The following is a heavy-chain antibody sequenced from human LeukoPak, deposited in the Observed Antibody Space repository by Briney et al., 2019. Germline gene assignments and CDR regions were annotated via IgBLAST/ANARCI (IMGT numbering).Heavy chain of an antibody. D-gene: IGHD3-3*01. J-gene: IGHJ6*03. CDR3: ARDSTIFGVVILVSDYMDV. Sequence: PGGSLRLSCAASGFTFSSYSMNWVRQAPGKGLEWVSYISSSSSTIYYADSVKGRFTISRDNAKNSLYLQMNSLRAEDTAVYYCARDSTIFGVVILVSDYMDVWGKGTTVTVSS. CDR2: ISSSSSTI. V-gene: IGHV3-48*01. CDR1: GFTFSSYS.